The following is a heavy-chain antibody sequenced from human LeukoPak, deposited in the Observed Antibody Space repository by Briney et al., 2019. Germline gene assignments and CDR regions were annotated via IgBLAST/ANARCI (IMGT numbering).Heavy chain of an antibody. CDR3: ARKPRIGWFDP. CDR2: IYPGDSDT. V-gene: IGHV5-51*01. CDR1: GYSFTSYW. Sequence: GGSLKISCKGFGYSFTSYWIGWVRQLPGKGLEWMGIIYPGDSDTRNSPSFQGQVTISADKSISTAYLQWSSLKASDTAMYYCARKPRIGWFDPWGQGTLVTVSS. J-gene: IGHJ5*02. D-gene: IGHD2-15*01.